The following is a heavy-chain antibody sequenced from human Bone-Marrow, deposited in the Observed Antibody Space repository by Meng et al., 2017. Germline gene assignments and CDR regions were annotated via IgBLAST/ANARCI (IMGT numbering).Heavy chain of an antibody. V-gene: IGHV3-30*01. CDR1: GFTFSSYA. Sequence: EQLVESGGGVVQPGRCLRLSCAASGFTFSSYAMHWVRQAPGKGLEWVAVISYDGSNKYYADSVKGRFTISRDNSKNTLYLQMNSLRAEDTAVYYCARVHFDYWGQGTLVTVSS. J-gene: IGHJ4*02. CDR2: ISYDGSNK. CDR3: ARVHFDY.